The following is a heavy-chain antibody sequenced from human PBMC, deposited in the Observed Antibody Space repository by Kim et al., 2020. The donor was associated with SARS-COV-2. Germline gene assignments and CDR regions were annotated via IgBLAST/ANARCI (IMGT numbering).Heavy chain of an antibody. V-gene: IGHV3-21*01. CDR3: ARVRLWFGELLSIDY. D-gene: IGHD3-10*01. J-gene: IGHJ4*02. CDR1: GFTFSSYS. CDR2: ISSSSSYI. Sequence: GGSLRLSCAASGFTFSSYSMNWVRQAPGKGLEWVSSISSSSSYIYYADSVKGRFTISRDNAKNSLYLQMNSLRAEDTAVYYCARVRLWFGELLSIDYWGQGTLVTVSS.